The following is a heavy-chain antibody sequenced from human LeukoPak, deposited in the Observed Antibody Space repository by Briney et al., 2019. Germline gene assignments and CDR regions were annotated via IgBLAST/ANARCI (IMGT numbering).Heavy chain of an antibody. CDR1: GYTFTGYF. CDR3: ARVTYDRSGYYNGIPY. J-gene: IGHJ4*02. CDR2: INPSSGAT. V-gene: IGHV1-2*02. Sequence: GASVKVSCKASGYTFTGYFIHWVRQAPRQGLEWMGWINPSSGATNYAQNFQGRVTLTREMSISTAYMEVSRLLSDDTAVYYCARVTYDRSGYYNGIPYWGQGTLVIVSS. D-gene: IGHD3-22*01.